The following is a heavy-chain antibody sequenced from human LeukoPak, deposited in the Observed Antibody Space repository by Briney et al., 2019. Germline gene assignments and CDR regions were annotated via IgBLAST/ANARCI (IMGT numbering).Heavy chain of an antibody. D-gene: IGHD3-9*01. V-gene: IGHV4-61*02. J-gene: IGHJ5*02. CDR1: GGSISSGSYY. Sequence: PSETLSLTCTVSGGSISSGSYYWSWIRQPAGKGLEWIGRIYTSGSTNYNPSLKSRVTISVDTSKNQFSLKLSSVTAADTAVYYCARALTPNWFDPWGQGTLVTVSS. CDR3: ARALTPNWFDP. CDR2: IYTSGST.